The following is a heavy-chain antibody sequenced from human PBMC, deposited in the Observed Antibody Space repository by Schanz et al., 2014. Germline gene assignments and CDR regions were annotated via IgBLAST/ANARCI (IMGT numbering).Heavy chain of an antibody. V-gene: IGHV1-3*01. CDR3: ARGFDFWDR. CDR1: GYSFISHA. D-gene: IGHD3-3*01. Sequence: QVQLVQSGAEVKKPGASVKVSCKASGYSFISHAIHWVRQAPGQRLEWMGWINAANGNTRYSQKFQGRVTITRDTSASTAYMELRSLRSDDTAVYYCARGFDFWDRWGQGTLVTVSS. J-gene: IGHJ4*02. CDR2: INAANGNT.